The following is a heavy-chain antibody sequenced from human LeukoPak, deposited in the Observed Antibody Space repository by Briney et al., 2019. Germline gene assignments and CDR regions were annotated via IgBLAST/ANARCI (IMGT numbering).Heavy chain of an antibody. CDR1: GGTFSSYA. CDR2: IIPIFGTA. D-gene: IGHD5-18*01. CDR3: ARDRFEDTAMVTRAFDI. V-gene: IGHV1-69*13. J-gene: IGHJ3*02. Sequence: SVKVSFKASGGTFSSYAISWVRQAPGQGLEWMGGIIPIFGTANYAQKFQGRVTITADESTSTAYMELSSLRSEDTAVYYCARDRFEDTAMVTRAFDIWGQGTMVTVSS.